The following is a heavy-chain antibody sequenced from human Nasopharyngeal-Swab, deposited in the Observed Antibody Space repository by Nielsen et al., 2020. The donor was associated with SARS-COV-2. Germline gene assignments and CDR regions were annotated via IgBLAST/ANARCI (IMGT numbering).Heavy chain of an antibody. V-gene: IGHV3-11*04. CDR1: GFTFSDYY. CDR3: ARDADYYGSGSYLGY. CDR2: ISSSGSTI. Sequence: WGSLRLSCAASGFTFSDYYMSWIRQAPGKGLEWVSYISSSGSTIYYADSVKGRFTISRDNAKNSLYLQMNSLRAEDTAVYYCARDADYYGSGSYLGYWGQGTLVTVSS. J-gene: IGHJ4*02. D-gene: IGHD3-10*01.